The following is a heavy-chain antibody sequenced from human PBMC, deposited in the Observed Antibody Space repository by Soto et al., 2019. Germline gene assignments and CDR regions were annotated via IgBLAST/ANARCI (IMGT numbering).Heavy chain of an antibody. Sequence: EVQLVESGGGLVQPGRSLRLSCAASGFTFDDYAMHWVRQAPGKGLEWVSGISWNSGSIGYADSVKGRFTISRDNAKNSLYLQMNSLGAEDTALYYCAKEGGVVGSLFDYWGQGTLVTVSS. CDR3: AKEGGVVGSLFDY. CDR1: GFTFDDYA. J-gene: IGHJ4*02. D-gene: IGHD6-13*01. CDR2: ISWNSGSI. V-gene: IGHV3-9*01.